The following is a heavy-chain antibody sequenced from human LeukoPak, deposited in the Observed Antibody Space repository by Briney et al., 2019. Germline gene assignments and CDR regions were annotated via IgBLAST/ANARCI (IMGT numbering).Heavy chain of an antibody. CDR1: NYSINTGYF. D-gene: IGHD2-2*03. J-gene: IGHJ4*02. CDR3: ARTIGYCSSTSCSVFDY. Sequence: PSETLSLTCSVSNYSINTGYFWAWLRQPPGKGLEWIGYIYYSGSTNYNPSLKSRVTISVDTSKNQFSLKLSSVTAADTAVYYCARTIGYCSSTSCSVFDYWGQGTLVTVSS. V-gene: IGHV4-61*01. CDR2: IYYSGST.